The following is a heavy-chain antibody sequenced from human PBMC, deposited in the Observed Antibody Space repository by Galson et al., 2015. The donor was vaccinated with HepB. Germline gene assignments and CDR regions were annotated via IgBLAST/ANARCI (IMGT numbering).Heavy chain of an antibody. D-gene: IGHD3-3*01. CDR2: MSGGGGVN. V-gene: IGHV3-23*01. CDR1: GFTFSNYA. Sequence: SLRLSCAASGFTFSNYAMSWVRQAPGKGLEWISAMSGGGGVNWYADSVKGRFTISRDTSENTLYLQMNSLRAEDTAVYYCAKYGSVDGDDFWSATDYFDYWGQGALVTVSS. J-gene: IGHJ4*02. CDR3: AKYGSVDGDDFWSATDYFDY.